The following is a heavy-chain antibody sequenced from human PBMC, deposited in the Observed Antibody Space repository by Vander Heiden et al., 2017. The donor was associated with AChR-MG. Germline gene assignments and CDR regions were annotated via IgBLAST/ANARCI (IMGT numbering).Heavy chain of an antibody. J-gene: IGHJ5*02. CDR3: AKGGAKGIQVWFDP. V-gene: IGHV3-23*01. D-gene: IGHD5-18*01. Sequence: EVQLLESGGGLVQPGGSLRLSCAASGFTFGRYAMSWVRQAPGKGLEGVSAISGSGGSTYYADSVKGRFTISRDNSKNTLYLQMNSLRAEDTAVYYCAKGGAKGIQVWFDPWGQGTLVTVSS. CDR2: ISGSGGST. CDR1: GFTFGRYA.